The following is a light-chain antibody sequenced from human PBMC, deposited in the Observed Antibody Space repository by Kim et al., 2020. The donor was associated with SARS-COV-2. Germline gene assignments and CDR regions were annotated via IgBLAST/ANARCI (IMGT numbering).Light chain of an antibody. J-gene: IGLJ2*01. Sequence: VSPEQTASLTGSGHKLGNKYVCWYHQKPGQSPLLLIYQDTSRPSGIPERFSGSNSGYTATLTISGTQAVDEADYFCQAWDLGTVFFGGGTQLTVL. V-gene: IGLV3-1*01. CDR2: QDT. CDR1: KLGNKY. CDR3: QAWDLGTVF.